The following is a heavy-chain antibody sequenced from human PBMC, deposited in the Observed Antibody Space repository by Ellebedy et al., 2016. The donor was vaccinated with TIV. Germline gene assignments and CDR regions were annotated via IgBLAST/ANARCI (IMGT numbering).Heavy chain of an antibody. Sequence: PGGSLRLSCTASGFTFSSYWMHWVRQAPGKGLVWVSRINSDGSGTSYADSVKGRFTISRDNAKNSVSLQMDSLRTDDTAVYYCASDPTTYLRSGHFDSWGQGILVTVSS. CDR2: INSDGSGT. CDR3: ASDPTTYLRSGHFDS. D-gene: IGHD3-3*01. V-gene: IGHV3-74*01. J-gene: IGHJ4*02. CDR1: GFTFSSYW.